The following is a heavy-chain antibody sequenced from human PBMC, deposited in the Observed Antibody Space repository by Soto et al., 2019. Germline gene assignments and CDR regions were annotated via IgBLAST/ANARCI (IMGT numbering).Heavy chain of an antibody. J-gene: IGHJ6*02. CDR1: GFTFSSYS. Sequence: PGGSLRLSCAASGFTFSSYSMNWVRQAPGKGLEWVSSISSSSSYIYYADSVKGRFTISRDNAKTSLYLQMNSLRAEDTAVYYWASTYYDFWSGLPPPPYGMGVWGQGTTVTVSS. D-gene: IGHD3-3*01. CDR3: ASTYYDFWSGLPPPPYGMGV. V-gene: IGHV3-21*01. CDR2: ISSSSSYI.